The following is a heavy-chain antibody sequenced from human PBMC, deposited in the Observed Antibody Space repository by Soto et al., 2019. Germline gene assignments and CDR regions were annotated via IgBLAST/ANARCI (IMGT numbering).Heavy chain of an antibody. V-gene: IGHV1-24*01. D-gene: IGHD6-19*01. CDR2: FDPEDGET. CDR1: GYTLTELS. Sequence: GASVKVSCKVSGYTLTELSMHWVRQAPGKGLEWMGGFDPEDGETIYAQKIQGRVTMTEDTSTDTAYMELSSLRSEDTAVYYCATDRGYSSGWYRAFDIWGQGTMVTVSS. J-gene: IGHJ3*02. CDR3: ATDRGYSSGWYRAFDI.